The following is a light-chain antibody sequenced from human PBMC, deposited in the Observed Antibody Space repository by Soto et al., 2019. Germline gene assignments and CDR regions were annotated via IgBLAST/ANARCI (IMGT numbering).Light chain of an antibody. CDR1: QSISSY. J-gene: IGKJ1*01. Sequence: DIQMTQSPSSLSASVGDRVTITCRASQSISSYLNWYQQKPGKAPKLLIYAASSLQSGVPSRFSGSGSGTDFTLTISSLQPEYFATYYCQQSYSTLRTFGQGTKVDIK. CDR3: QQSYSTLRT. CDR2: AAS. V-gene: IGKV1-39*01.